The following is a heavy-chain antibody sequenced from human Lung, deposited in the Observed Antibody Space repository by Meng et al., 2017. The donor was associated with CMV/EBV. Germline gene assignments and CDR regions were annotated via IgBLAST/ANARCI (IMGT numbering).Heavy chain of an antibody. CDR2: IQGSDI. CDR3: ARASPYSRSYFDY. V-gene: IGHV3-74*01. Sequence: SCAASGFTFSNYWMHCVRQAPGKGLVWVSRIQGSDIAYADSVQGRFSISRDNAKNTLYLQINSLRVEDTAVYYCARASPYSRSYFDYWGQGALVTISS. D-gene: IGHD6-6*01. CDR1: GFTFSNYW. J-gene: IGHJ4*02.